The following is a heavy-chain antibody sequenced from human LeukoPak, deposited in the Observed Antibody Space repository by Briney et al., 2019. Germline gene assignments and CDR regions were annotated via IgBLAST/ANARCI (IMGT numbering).Heavy chain of an antibody. Sequence: GESLKISCKGSGYSFTSYWIGWVRQMPGKGLEWMGIIYPGDSDTRYSPSFQGQVTISADKSISTTYLQLSSLKASDTAMYYCARRRDSSGYPDAFDIWGQGTMVTVSS. CDR1: GYSFTSYW. CDR3: ARRRDSSGYPDAFDI. V-gene: IGHV5-51*01. D-gene: IGHD3-22*01. CDR2: IYPGDSDT. J-gene: IGHJ3*02.